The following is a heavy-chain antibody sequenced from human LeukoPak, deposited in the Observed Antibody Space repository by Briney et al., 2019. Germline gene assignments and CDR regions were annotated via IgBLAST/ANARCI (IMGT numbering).Heavy chain of an antibody. CDR1: GFTFSSYS. V-gene: IGHV3-48*01. Sequence: GGSLRLSCAASGFTFSSYSMNRVRQAPGKGMEWVSYISSSSSTIYYADSVKGRFTISRDNAKNTLYLQMNSLRAEDTAVYYCARGVLVTMVRGVPFDYWGQGTLVTVSS. J-gene: IGHJ4*02. CDR3: ARGVLVTMVRGVPFDY. CDR2: ISSSSSTI. D-gene: IGHD3-10*01.